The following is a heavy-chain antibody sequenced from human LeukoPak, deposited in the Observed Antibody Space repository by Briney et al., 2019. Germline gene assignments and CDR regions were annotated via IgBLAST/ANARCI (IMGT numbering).Heavy chain of an antibody. Sequence: GGSLRLSCAASGFTFSIYAMSWDRQAPGKGPEWVSAISASDRRTYYADSVKGRLTISRDNSKNTLYLQMNSLRAEDTAVYYCAKDRAYSFDYWGQGTLVTVSS. CDR3: AKDRAYSFDY. CDR1: GFTFSIYA. CDR2: ISASDRRT. V-gene: IGHV3-23*01. J-gene: IGHJ4*02. D-gene: IGHD5-18*01.